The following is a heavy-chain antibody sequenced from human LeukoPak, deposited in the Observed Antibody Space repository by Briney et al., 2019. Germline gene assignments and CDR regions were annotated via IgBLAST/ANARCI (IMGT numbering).Heavy chain of an antibody. CDR1: GGTFSSYA. D-gene: IGHD2-15*01. Sequence: ALVKVSCKASGGTFSSYAISWVRQAPGQGLEWMGGIIPIFGTANYAQKFQGRVTITTDESTSTAYMELSSLRSEDTAVYYCARGLLDYYYYMDVWGKGTTVTVSS. J-gene: IGHJ6*03. CDR2: IIPIFGTA. V-gene: IGHV1-69*05. CDR3: ARGLLDYYYYMDV.